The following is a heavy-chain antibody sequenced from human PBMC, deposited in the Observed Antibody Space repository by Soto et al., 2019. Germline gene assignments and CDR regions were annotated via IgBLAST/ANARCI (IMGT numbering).Heavy chain of an antibody. V-gene: IGHV4-59*01. J-gene: IGHJ3*01. Sequence: SETLSLTCTVSGGSISNYYGSWVRQPPGKGLEWIGYIYDSGSTNYNPSLKSRVTISVDTSKTQFSLKLTSVTAADTAAYYCAKWRDNVGYGKAFDSWGKGPMVTASS. D-gene: IGHD5-12*01. CDR2: IYDSGST. CDR1: GGSISNYY. CDR3: AKWRDNVGYGKAFDS.